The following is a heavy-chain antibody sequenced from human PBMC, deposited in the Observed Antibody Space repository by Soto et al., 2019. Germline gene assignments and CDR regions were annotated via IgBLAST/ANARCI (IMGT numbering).Heavy chain of an antibody. D-gene: IGHD6-13*01. J-gene: IGHJ5*02. V-gene: IGHV4-59*01. Sequence: SETLSLTCTVSGGSISSYYWSWIRQPPGKGLEWIGYIYYSGSTNYNPSLKSRVTISVDTSKNQFSLKLSSATAADTAVYYCARGRGYGSSWFPGFDPWGQGTLVTVSS. CDR3: ARGRGYGSSWFPGFDP. CDR2: IYYSGST. CDR1: GGSISSYY.